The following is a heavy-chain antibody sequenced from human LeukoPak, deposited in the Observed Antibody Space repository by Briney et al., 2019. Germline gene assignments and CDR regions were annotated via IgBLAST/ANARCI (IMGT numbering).Heavy chain of an antibody. D-gene: IGHD1-1*01. CDR3: ARDWGGTTGTTAHSGFDY. CDR2: ISAYNGNT. CDR1: GYTFTSYA. Sequence: ASVKVSCKASGYTFTSYAISWVRQAPGQGLEWMGWISAYNGNTNFAQKLQGRVTLTTDTSTSTAYMELSSLRSDDTAVYYCARDWGGTTGTTAHSGFDYWGQGTLVTVPS. J-gene: IGHJ4*02. V-gene: IGHV1-18*01.